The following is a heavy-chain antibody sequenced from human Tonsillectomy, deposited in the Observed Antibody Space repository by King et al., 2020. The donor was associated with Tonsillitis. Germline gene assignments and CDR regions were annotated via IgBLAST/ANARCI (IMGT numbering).Heavy chain of an antibody. Sequence: QLQESGPGLVKPSETLSLTCTVSGGSISSYYWSWIRQPPGKGLEWIGYIYYSGSTNYNPSLKSRVTISVDTSKNQFSLKLSSGTAAATAVYYCARTGLPSWYFDLWGRGTLVTVSS. J-gene: IGHJ2*01. CDR2: IYYSGST. CDR1: GGSISSYY. CDR3: ARTGLPSWYFDL. D-gene: IGHD5-12*01. V-gene: IGHV4-59*08.